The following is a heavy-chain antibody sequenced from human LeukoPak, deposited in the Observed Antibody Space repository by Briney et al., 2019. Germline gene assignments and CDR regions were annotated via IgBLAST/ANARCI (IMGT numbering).Heavy chain of an antibody. CDR1: GFTFDDYA. J-gene: IGHJ3*01. Sequence: PGRSLRLSCAASGFTFDDYAMHWVRQAPGKGLEWVAGISWNSGNIAYADSVKGRFSISRDNAENSVYLQMDGLVSEDTALYYCTKATGYNWNDKDAFDVWGQGAVVTVSS. CDR3: TKATGYNWNDKDAFDV. CDR2: ISWNSGNI. D-gene: IGHD1-1*01. V-gene: IGHV3-9*01.